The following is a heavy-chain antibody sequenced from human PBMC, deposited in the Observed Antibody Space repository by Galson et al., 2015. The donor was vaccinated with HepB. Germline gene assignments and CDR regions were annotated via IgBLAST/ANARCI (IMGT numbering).Heavy chain of an antibody. CDR2: ISSSSSYI. V-gene: IGHV3-21*01. CDR3: ARVGRAVDIVATGDY. Sequence: SLRLSCAASGFTFSSYSMNWVRQAPGKGLEWVSSISSSSSYIYYADSVKGRFTISRDNAKNSLYLQMNSLRAEDTAVYYCARVGRAVDIVATGDYWGQGTLVTVSS. D-gene: IGHD5-12*01. CDR1: GFTFSSYS. J-gene: IGHJ4*02.